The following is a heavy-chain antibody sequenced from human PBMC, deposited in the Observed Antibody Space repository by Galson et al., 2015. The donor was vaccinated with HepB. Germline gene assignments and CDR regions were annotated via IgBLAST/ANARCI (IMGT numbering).Heavy chain of an antibody. D-gene: IGHD5-24*01. CDR2: TLYRSKWSI. V-gene: IGHV6-1*01. J-gene: IGHJ3*02. CDR1: GDSVSSNRAA. CDR3: ARVGPGRDGYNYGALDT. Sequence: AISGDSVSSNRAAWNWIRQSPSRGLEWLGRTLYRSKWSIDYAASVRSRIIINPDTSNNQVSLQLNSVTPEDTAVYYCARVGPGRDGYNYGALDTLAQGTMVTVSS.